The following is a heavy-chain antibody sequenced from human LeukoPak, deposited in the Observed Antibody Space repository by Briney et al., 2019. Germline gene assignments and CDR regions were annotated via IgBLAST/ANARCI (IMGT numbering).Heavy chain of an antibody. CDR1: GYTFTCYG. CDR2: ISAYNGNT. V-gene: IGHV1-18*01. Sequence: ASVKVSCKASGYTFTCYGISWVRQAPGQGLEWMGWISAYNGNTNYAQKLQGRVTMTTDTSTSTAYMELRSLRSDDTAVYYCARGLGYDFWSGYSPGYYFDYWGQGTLVTVSS. CDR3: ARGLGYDFWSGYSPGYYFDY. D-gene: IGHD3-3*01. J-gene: IGHJ4*02.